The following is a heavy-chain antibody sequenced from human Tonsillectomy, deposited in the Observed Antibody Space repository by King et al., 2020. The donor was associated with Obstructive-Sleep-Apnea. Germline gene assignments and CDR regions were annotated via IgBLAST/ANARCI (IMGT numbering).Heavy chain of an antibody. CDR1: GFTFSSYG. CDR3: AKDDSSSGWPSGWLDP. D-gene: IGHD6-19*01. Sequence: VQLVESGGGVVQPGGSLRLSCAASGFTFSSYGMHWVRQAPGKGLEWVAFIRYDGTNKYYVDSVKGRFTLSKDNSKNTLYLQMNSLRAEDTAVYYCAKDDSSSGWPSGWLDPWGQGTLVTVSS. V-gene: IGHV3-30*02. J-gene: IGHJ5*02. CDR2: IRYDGTNK.